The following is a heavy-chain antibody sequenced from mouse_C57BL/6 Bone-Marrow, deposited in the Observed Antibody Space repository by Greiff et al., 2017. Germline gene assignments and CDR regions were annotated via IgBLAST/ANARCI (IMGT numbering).Heavy chain of an antibody. J-gene: IGHJ2*01. CDR1: GYTFTSYW. V-gene: IGHV1-55*01. CDR3: ARRGWLLRDFEY. CDR2: IYPGSGST. Sequence: VQLQQPGAELVKPGASVKMSCKASGYTFTSYWITWVKQRPGPGLEWIGDIYPGSGSTNYNEKFKSKATLTVDTSSSTAYMQLSSLTSEDSAVYYCARRGWLLRDFEYWGQGTPLTVSS. D-gene: IGHD2-3*01.